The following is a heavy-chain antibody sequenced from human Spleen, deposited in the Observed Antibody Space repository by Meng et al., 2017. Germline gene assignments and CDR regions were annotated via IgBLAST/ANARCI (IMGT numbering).Heavy chain of an antibody. CDR3: AKDWSSGWFEVNTGGMDV. CDR2: ISGSGDTT. CDR1: EFTLSSYA. Sequence: GGSLRLSCAASEFTLSSYAMSWVRQAPGKGLEWVSGISGSGDTTNYADSVKGRFTISSDNSKNTMYLQMNSLRAEDTAVYYCAKDWSSGWFEVNTGGMDVWGQGTTVTVSS. D-gene: IGHD6-19*01. V-gene: IGHV3-23*01. J-gene: IGHJ6*02.